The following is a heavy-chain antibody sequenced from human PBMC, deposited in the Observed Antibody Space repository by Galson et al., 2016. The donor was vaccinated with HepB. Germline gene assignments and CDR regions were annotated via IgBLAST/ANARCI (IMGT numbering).Heavy chain of an antibody. CDR2: ISPYNGDT. CDR3: ARGGGSAYYGMDV. CDR1: GYTFTSYG. Sequence: SVKVSCKASGYTFTSYGISWVRQAPGQGLEWMGWISPYNGDTNYAQKLQGRVTVTTDTSASTAYMELRSLRSDDTAAYYCARGGGSAYYGMDVWGQGTTVTVSS. J-gene: IGHJ6*02. V-gene: IGHV1-18*01. D-gene: IGHD1-26*01.